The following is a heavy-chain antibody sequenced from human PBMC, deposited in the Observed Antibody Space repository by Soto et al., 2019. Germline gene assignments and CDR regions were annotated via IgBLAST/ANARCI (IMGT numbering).Heavy chain of an antibody. V-gene: IGHV3-23*01. CDR1: GFTFSTFA. Sequence: QPGGSLRLSCAASGFTFSTFAMSWVRQAPGKGLEWVSVIGSDGGGIQHADSVKGRFTISRDNSRNTLYLQMDSLRAEDTAIYYCARYRTPYISRLFDPWRQGTLVTVSS. CDR2: IGSDGGGI. J-gene: IGHJ5*02. CDR3: ARYRTPYISRLFDP. D-gene: IGHD2-15*01.